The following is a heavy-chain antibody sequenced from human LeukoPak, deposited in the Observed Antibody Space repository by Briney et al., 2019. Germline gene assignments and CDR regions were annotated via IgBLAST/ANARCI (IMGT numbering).Heavy chain of an antibody. CDR3: ARRGELGHFDF. CDR1: GPTFRDDN. V-gene: IGHV3-11*01. Sequence: PGGSLRLSCAASGPTFRDDNMSWIRLAPGKGLEFVSYISSSGKSISYAHSVKGRFAISRDNAKNSLSLQMNSLRDEDTAMYYCARRGELGHFDFWGQGTLVTVSS. D-gene: IGHD7-27*01. J-gene: IGHJ4*02. CDR2: ISSSGKSI.